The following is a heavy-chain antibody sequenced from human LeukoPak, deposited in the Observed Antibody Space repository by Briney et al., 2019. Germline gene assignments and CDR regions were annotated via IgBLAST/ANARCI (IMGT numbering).Heavy chain of an antibody. Sequence: SETLSLTCAVYGGSFSGYYWSWIRQPPGKGLEWIGEINHSGSTNYNPSLKSRVTISVDTSKNQFSLKLSSVTAADTAVYYCAGGRRDFWSGNLKYYFDYWGQGTLVTVSS. D-gene: IGHD3-3*01. V-gene: IGHV4-34*01. CDR2: INHSGST. CDR3: AGGRRDFWSGNLKYYFDY. J-gene: IGHJ4*02. CDR1: GGSFSGYY.